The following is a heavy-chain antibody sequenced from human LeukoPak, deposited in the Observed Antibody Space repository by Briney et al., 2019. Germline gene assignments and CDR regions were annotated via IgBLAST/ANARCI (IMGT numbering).Heavy chain of an antibody. CDR1: GYTFTSYG. J-gene: IGHJ4*02. CDR2: ISAYNGNT. Sequence: ASVKVSCKASGYTFTSYGISWVRQAPGQGLEWMGWISAYNGNTNYAQKLQGRVTMTTDTSTGTAYMELRSLRSDDTAVYYCARNYDILTGYYPFDYWGQGTLVTVSS. D-gene: IGHD3-9*01. V-gene: IGHV1-18*04. CDR3: ARNYDILTGYYPFDY.